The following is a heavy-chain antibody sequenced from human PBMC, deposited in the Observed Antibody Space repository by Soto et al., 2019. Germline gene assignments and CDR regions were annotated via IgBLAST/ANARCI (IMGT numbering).Heavy chain of an antibody. CDR3: ARDRSDSSSPSYFQH. J-gene: IGHJ1*01. Sequence: ASVKVSCKASGYTFTSYGISWVRQAPGQGLEWMGWISAYNGNTNYAQKLQGRVTMTTDTSTSTAYMELRSLRSDDTAVYYCARDRSDSSSPSYFQHWGQGTLVTVSS. V-gene: IGHV1-18*01. CDR2: ISAYNGNT. D-gene: IGHD6-6*01. CDR1: GYTFTSYG.